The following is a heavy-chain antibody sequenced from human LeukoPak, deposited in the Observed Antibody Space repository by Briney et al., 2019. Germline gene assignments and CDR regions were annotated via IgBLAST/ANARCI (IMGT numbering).Heavy chain of an antibody. Sequence: SVKVSCKASGGTFISYAISWVRQAPGQGLEWMGGIIPIFGTANYAQKFQGRVTITADESTSTAYMELSSLRSEDTAVYYCASPLYYYGSGSPNTGEAAFDIWGQGTMVTVSS. CDR1: GGTFISYA. CDR3: ASPLYYYGSGSPNTGEAAFDI. V-gene: IGHV1-69*13. J-gene: IGHJ3*02. D-gene: IGHD3-10*01. CDR2: IIPIFGTA.